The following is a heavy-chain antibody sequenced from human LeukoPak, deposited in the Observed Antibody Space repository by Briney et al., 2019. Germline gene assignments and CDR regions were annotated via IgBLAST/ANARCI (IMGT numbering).Heavy chain of an antibody. CDR3: ARGVVVANWFDP. D-gene: IGHD2-15*01. Sequence: PSETLSLTCTVSGGSISSYYWSWIRQPPGKGLEWIGYIYYSGSTNYNPSLKSRVTISVDTSKNQFSLKLSSVTAADTAVYYCARGVVVANWFDPWGQGTLVTVSS. CDR1: GGSISSYY. CDR2: IYYSGST. J-gene: IGHJ5*02. V-gene: IGHV4-59*01.